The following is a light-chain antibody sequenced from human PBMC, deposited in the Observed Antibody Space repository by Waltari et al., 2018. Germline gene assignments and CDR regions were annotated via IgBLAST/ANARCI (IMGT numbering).Light chain of an antibody. J-gene: IGLJ3*02. CDR2: VNSDGSH. Sequence: QLVLTQSPSASASLGAAVKLTCTLSSGHSSNAIAWLKQQSEKGPRYLMKVNSDGSHINGDEIPDRFSGSSSGAERYLTISSLQSEDEADYYCQTGGHGTWVFGGGTKLTVL. CDR1: SGHSSNA. V-gene: IGLV4-69*01. CDR3: QTGGHGTWV.